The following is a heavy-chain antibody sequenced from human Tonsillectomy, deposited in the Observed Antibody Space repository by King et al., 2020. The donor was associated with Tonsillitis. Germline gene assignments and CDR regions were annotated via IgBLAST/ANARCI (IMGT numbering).Heavy chain of an antibody. J-gene: IGHJ3*02. D-gene: IGHD3-10*01. CDR2: IYWNDDK. V-gene: IGHV2-5*01. Sequence: TLQESGPTLVKPTQTLTLTCTFSGFSLTTSGVGVAWIRQPPGKALEWLALIYWNDDKRYSPSLKTRLTITKDTSKNQVVLTMTNMDPVDTATYYCAHLSYGSGSSRVGFDIWGQGTMVTVSS. CDR1: GFSLTTSGVG. CDR3: AHLSYGSGSSRVGFDI.